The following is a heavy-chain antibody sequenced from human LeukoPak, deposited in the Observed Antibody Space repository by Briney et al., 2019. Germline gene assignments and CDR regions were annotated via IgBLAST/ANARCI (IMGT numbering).Heavy chain of an antibody. CDR3: ARGIRSGSYRYYFDY. V-gene: IGHV1-2*02. D-gene: IGHD1-26*01. CDR1: GYTFTGCY. CDR2: INPNSGGT. J-gene: IGHJ4*02. Sequence: ASVKVSCKASGYTFTGCYMHWVRQAPGQGLEWMGWINPNSGGTNYAQKFQGRVTMTRDTSISTAYMELSRLRSDDTAVYYCARGIRSGSYRYYFDYWGQGTLVTVSS.